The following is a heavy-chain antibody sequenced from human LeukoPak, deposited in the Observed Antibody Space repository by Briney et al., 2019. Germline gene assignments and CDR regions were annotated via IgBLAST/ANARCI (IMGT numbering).Heavy chain of an antibody. CDR3: ARGGGLDV. V-gene: IGHV3-30*04. Sequence: PGRSLRLSCAASGFSFENYAMHWVRQAPGKGLEWVAVISYDGSNKYYADSVKGRFTISRDNSKNSLYLQMSDLRAEDTAVYFCARGGGLDVWGQGATVTVSS. D-gene: IGHD3-16*01. CDR2: ISYDGSNK. CDR1: GFSFENYA. J-gene: IGHJ6*02.